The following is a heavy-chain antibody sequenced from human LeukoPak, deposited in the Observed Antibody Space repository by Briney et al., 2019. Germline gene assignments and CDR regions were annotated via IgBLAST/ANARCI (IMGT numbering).Heavy chain of an antibody. V-gene: IGHV3-21*01. CDR2: ISSSSSYI. CDR3: ARDGLRFLEWLLEDYYGMDV. CDR1: GFTFSSYS. Sequence: KAGGSLRLSCAASGFTFSSYSMNWVRQAPGKGLEWVSSISSSSSYIYYADSVKGRFTIPRDNAKNSLYLQMNSLRAEDTAVYYCARDGLRFLEWLLEDYYGMDVWGQGTTVTVSS. J-gene: IGHJ6*02. D-gene: IGHD3-3*01.